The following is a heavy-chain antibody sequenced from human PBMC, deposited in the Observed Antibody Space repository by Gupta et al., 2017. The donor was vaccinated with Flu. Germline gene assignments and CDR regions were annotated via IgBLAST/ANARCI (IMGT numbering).Heavy chain of an antibody. D-gene: IGHD4-17*01. V-gene: IGHV3-33*01. CDR2: IWYDGSNK. Sequence: QVQLVESGGGVVQPGRSLRLSCAASGFTFSSYGMHWVRQAPGKGLEWVAVIWYDGSNKYYADSVKGRFTISRDNSKNTLYLQMNSLRAEDTAVYYCARASASHGDYRALDPWGQGTLVTVSS. CDR3: ARASASHGDYRALDP. CDR1: GFTFSSYG. J-gene: IGHJ5*02.